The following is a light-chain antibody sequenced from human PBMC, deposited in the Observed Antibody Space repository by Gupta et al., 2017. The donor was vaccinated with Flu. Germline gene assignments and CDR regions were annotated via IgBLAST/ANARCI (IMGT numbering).Light chain of an antibody. CDR1: QSVLYSTNNKNH. CDR2: WAS. J-gene: IGKJ3*01. CDR3: QQYDYTPLS. Sequence: DIVMTQSPASLAVSLGERATINCKSSQSVLYSTNNKNHLAWYQQKPGQPPKLLIYWASTRESGVPDRFSGSGSGTDFTLTISSLQAEDVAVYYCQQYDYTPLSFGPGTKVDIK. V-gene: IGKV4-1*01.